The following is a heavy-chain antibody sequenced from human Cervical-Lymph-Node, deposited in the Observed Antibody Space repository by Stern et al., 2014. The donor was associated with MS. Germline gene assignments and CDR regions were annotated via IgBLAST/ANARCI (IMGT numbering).Heavy chain of an antibody. CDR1: GVTFSDYY. D-gene: IGHD5-24*01. V-gene: IGHV3-11*01. CDR3: ARDVGALDGYTVGYDY. Sequence: QVQLVQSGGGLVKPGGSLRLSCAASGVTFSDYYMSWIRQAPGKGLEWVSYISSSCSTIYYADSVKSRFPISRDNHKNSPYLQMNSLRAEDAAVYYCARDVGALDGYTVGYDYWGQGTLVTVSS. J-gene: IGHJ4*01. CDR2: ISSSCSTI.